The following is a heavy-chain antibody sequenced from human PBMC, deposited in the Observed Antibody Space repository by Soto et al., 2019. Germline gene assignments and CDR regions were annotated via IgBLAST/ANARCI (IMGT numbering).Heavy chain of an antibody. J-gene: IGHJ4*02. V-gene: IGHV3-48*01. Sequence: LRLSCAAAGFTVDSYSINWVRQAPGKGLEWVSYISSSSGSIFYADSVRGRFTISRDNAKNSLYLHLNSLRAEDTAVYYCARVPSPSPPGHSDFSGQGTLRTLSS. CDR2: ISSSSGSI. CDR1: GFTVDSYS. CDR3: ARVPSPSPPGHSDF.